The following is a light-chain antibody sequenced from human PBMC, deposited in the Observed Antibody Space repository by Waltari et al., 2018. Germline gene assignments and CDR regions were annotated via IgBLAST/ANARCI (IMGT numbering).Light chain of an antibody. Sequence: QSALTQPRSVSGSPGPSVTISCTGTSRDVGGYNFISWYQQHPGKAPQLMIYDVNRRPSGVPDRFSGSKSGNTASLTVSGLQAEDEADYYCCSYAGSYNWVFGGGTTLTVL. V-gene: IGLV2-11*01. J-gene: IGLJ2*01. CDR3: CSYAGSYNWV. CDR1: SRDVGGYNF. CDR2: DVN.